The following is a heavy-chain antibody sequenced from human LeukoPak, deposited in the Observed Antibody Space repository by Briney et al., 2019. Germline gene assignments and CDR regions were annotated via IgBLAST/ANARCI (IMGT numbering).Heavy chain of an antibody. V-gene: IGHV4-39*01. D-gene: IGHD3-10*01. CDR2: IYYSGST. Sequence: SETLSLTYTVSGGSISSSSYYWGWIRQPPGKGLEWIGSIYYSGSTYYNPSLKSRVTISVDTSKNQFSLKLSSVTAADTAVYYCARLSSRGNMVRGVINPLYDYWGQGTLVTVSS. CDR1: GGSISSSSYY. CDR3: ARLSSRGNMVRGVINPLYDY. J-gene: IGHJ4*02.